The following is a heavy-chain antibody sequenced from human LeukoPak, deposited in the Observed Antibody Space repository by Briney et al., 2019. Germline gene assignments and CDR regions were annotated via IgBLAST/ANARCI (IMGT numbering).Heavy chain of an antibody. CDR1: GYTFTSYA. CDR3: ARDKEYYGSGTLPLY. CDR2: INAGNGNT. V-gene: IGHV1-3*01. D-gene: IGHD3-10*01. J-gene: IGHJ4*02. Sequence: ASVKVSCKASGYTFTSYAMHWVRQAPGQRLEWMGWINAGNGNTKYSQKFQGRVTITRDTSASTAYMELSSLRSEDTAVYYCARDKEYYGSGTLPLYWGQGTLVTVSS.